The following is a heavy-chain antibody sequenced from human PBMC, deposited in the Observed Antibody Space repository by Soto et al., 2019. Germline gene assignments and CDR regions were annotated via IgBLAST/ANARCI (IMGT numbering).Heavy chain of an antibody. CDR2: IYPGDSET. Sequence: GESLKISCKGSGYSSTTDWIGWVRQVPGKGLEWLGIIYPGDSETRYSSSFQGPVTMSVDKSLSTAYLEWSTLEASDSGTYFCARLPGPADAFDMWGQGTVVT. J-gene: IGHJ3*02. CDR3: ARLPGPADAFDM. V-gene: IGHV5-51*01. CDR1: GYSSTTDW.